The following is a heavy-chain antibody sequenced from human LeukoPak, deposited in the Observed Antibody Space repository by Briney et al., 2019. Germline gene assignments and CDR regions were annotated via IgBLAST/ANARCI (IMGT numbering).Heavy chain of an antibody. Sequence: ASVKVSCKVSGYTLTELSMHWVRQAPGKGLEWMGGFDPEDGETIYAQKFQGRVTMTEDTSTDTAYMELSSLRSEDTAVYYCVIAAAGTKRVDYWGQGTLVTVSS. CDR1: GYTLTELS. D-gene: IGHD6-13*01. CDR2: FDPEDGET. V-gene: IGHV1-24*01. CDR3: VIAAAGTKRVDY. J-gene: IGHJ4*02.